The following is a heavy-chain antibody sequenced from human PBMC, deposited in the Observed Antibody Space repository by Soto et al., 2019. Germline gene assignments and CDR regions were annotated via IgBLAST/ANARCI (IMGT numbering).Heavy chain of an antibody. CDR3: ARWVGYTNYYYYGMDV. J-gene: IGHJ6*02. CDR1: GFTFSSYW. D-gene: IGHD3-16*02. Sequence: GGSLRLSCAASGFTFSSYWMHWVRQAPGKGRGWVSRINSDGSSTSYADSVKGRFTISRDNAKTTLYLQMTSLRAEDTAVYYCARWVGYTNYYYYGMDVWGQGTTVTVSS. CDR2: INSDGSST. V-gene: IGHV3-74*01.